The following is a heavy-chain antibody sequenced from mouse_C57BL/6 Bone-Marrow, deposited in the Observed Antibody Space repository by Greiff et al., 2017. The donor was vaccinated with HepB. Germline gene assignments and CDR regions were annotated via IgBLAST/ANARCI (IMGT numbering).Heavy chain of an antibody. D-gene: IGHD1-1*01. CDR1: GYTFTSYW. V-gene: IGHV1-72*01. CDR3: ARGGLYYGSSYHYAMDY. Sequence: VQLQQPGAELVKPGASVKLSCKASGYTFTSYWMHWVKQRPGRGFEWIGRIDPNSGGTKYNEKFKSKATLTVDKPSSTAYMQLSSLTSEDSAVYYCARGGLYYGSSYHYAMDYWGQGTSVTVSS. CDR2: IDPNSGGT. J-gene: IGHJ4*01.